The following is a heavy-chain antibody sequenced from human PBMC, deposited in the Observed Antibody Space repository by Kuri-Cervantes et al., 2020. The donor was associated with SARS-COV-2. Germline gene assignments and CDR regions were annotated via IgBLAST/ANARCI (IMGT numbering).Heavy chain of an antibody. Sequence: ASVKVSCKASGYTFTSYDINWVRQATGQGLEWMGWMNPNSGNTGYAQKFQGRVTITRNTSISTAYMELSSLRSEDTAVYYCARETTYYDYVWGSYRYGWFDPWGQGTLVTVSS. CDR1: GYTFTSYD. V-gene: IGHV1-8*03. CDR3: ARETTYYDYVWGSYRYGWFDP. D-gene: IGHD3-16*02. CDR2: MNPNSGNT. J-gene: IGHJ5*02.